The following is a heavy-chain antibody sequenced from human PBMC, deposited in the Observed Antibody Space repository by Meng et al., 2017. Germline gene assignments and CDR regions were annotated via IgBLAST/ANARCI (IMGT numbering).Heavy chain of an antibody. Sequence: GESLKISCAASGFTFSSYAMSWVRQAPGKGLEWVSAISGSGGSTYYADSVKGRFTISRDNSKNTLYLQMNSLRAEDTAVYYCAKAVTYYYDSSGYYPTYYFNYWGRGTLVTFSS. CDR1: GFTFSSYA. J-gene: IGHJ4*02. D-gene: IGHD3-22*01. CDR2: ISGSGGST. V-gene: IGHV3-23*01. CDR3: AKAVTYYYDSSGYYPTYYFNY.